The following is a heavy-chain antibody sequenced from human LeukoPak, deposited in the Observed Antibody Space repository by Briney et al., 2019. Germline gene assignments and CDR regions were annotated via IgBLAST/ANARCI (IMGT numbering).Heavy chain of an antibody. CDR1: GFTFSRFA. CDR3: ARGQFGGVIVKNFDY. V-gene: IGHV3-23*05. CDR2: IEQDSSAT. J-gene: IGHJ4*02. D-gene: IGHD3-16*02. Sequence: GGSLRLSCEASGFTFSRFAMTWVRQAPGRGLEWVSTIEQDSSATYSADSVRGRFAISRDNSKNTLYLQLNSLTAEDTAMYYCARGQFGGVIVKNFDYWGQGTLVTVSS.